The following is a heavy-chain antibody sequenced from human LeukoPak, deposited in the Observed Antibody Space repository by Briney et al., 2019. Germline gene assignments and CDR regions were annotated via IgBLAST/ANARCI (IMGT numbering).Heavy chain of an antibody. D-gene: IGHD4-17*01. Sequence: ASVKVSCKASGGTFSSYAISWVRQAPGQGLEWMGRIIPILGIANYAQKFQGRVTITADKSTSTAYMELSSLRSEDTAVYYCAPDDYGDYGPWFDPWGQGTLVTFSS. J-gene: IGHJ5*02. V-gene: IGHV1-69*04. CDR1: GGTFSSYA. CDR3: APDDYGDYGPWFDP. CDR2: IIPILGIA.